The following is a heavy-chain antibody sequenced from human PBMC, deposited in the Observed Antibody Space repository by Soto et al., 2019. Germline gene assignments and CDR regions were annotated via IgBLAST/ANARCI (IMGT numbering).Heavy chain of an antibody. CDR1: GFTFSSYE. J-gene: IGHJ6*02. CDR2: ISSSGSTI. Sequence: GGSLRLSCAASGFTFSSYEMNWVRQAPGKGLEWVSYISSSGSTIYYADSVKGRFTISRDNAKNSLYLQMNSLRAEDTAVYYCASLGDYVWGSYANPYGMDVWGQGTTVTVSS. V-gene: IGHV3-48*03. D-gene: IGHD3-16*01. CDR3: ASLGDYVWGSYANPYGMDV.